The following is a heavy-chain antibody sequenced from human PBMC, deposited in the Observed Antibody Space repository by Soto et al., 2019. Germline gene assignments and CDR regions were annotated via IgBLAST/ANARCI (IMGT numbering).Heavy chain of an antibody. CDR3: AKEEGVVPAAMNHYYYMDV. J-gene: IGHJ6*03. Sequence: GGSLRLSCAASGFTFSSYGMHWVRQAPGKGLEWVAVISYDGSNKYYADSVKGRFTISRDNSKNTLYLQMNSLRAEDTAVYCCAKEEGVVPAAMNHYYYMDVWGKGTTVTVSS. CDR2: ISYDGSNK. V-gene: IGHV3-30*18. CDR1: GFTFSSYG. D-gene: IGHD2-2*01.